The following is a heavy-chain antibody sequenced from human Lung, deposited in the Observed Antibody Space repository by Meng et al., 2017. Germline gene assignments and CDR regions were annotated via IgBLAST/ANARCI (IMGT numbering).Heavy chain of an antibody. CDR1: GFSLSTSGVG. Sequence: TALKEFGPTVLKPTQTLTLPCTFSGFSLSTSGVGVCWIRQPPGKALGWLALIYWDDDKRYSPSLKSRLTITKDTSKNQVVLTMTNMDPVDTATYYCAHIVLYDSYDYWGQGTLVTVSS. D-gene: IGHD3-22*01. CDR2: IYWDDDK. J-gene: IGHJ4*02. CDR3: AHIVLYDSYDY. V-gene: IGHV2-5*02.